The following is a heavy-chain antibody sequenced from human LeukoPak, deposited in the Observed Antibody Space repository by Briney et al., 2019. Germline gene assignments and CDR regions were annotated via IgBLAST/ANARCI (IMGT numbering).Heavy chain of an antibody. J-gene: IGHJ5*02. D-gene: IGHD3-10*01. Sequence: SETLSLTCAAYGGSFSGYYWSWIRQPPGKGLEWIGEINHSGSTNYNPSLKSRVTISVDTSKNQFSLKLSSVTAADTAVYYCARVLRYYGSGSYYNVAQNWFDPWGQGTLVTVSS. CDR1: GGSFSGYY. V-gene: IGHV4-34*01. CDR3: ARVLRYYGSGSYYNVAQNWFDP. CDR2: INHSGST.